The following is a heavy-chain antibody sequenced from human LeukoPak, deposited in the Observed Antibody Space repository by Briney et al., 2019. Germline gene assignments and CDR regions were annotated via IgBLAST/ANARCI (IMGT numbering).Heavy chain of an antibody. CDR1: GFTFSNFD. D-gene: IGHD3-16*02. Sequence: GGSLRLSCAASGFTFSNFDMTWVRQAPGKGLEWLSYIDSSGTVRYYADSVNRRFTISRDNAKNSLHLQMGSLRAEDTAVYYCARETRGGTYRYNFLDYWGLGNLVTVSS. CDR3: ARETRGGTYRYNFLDY. J-gene: IGHJ4*02. CDR2: IDSSGTVR. V-gene: IGHV3-48*03.